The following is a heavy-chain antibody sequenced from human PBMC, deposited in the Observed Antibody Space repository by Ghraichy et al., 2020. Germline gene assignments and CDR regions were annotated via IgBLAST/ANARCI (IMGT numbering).Heavy chain of an antibody. V-gene: IGHV4-4*07. CDR2: IYTSGTT. J-gene: IGHJ4*02. CDR1: GGSISNWA. Sequence: SETLSLTCIVSGGSISNWAWNWIRQPAEKGLEWIGRIYTSGTTSYNPSLKSRVTMSVDTSKNRIFLKLSSVTAADTAIYYCATGGGGFDYWGQGTLVTVSS. D-gene: IGHD2-15*01. CDR3: ATGGGGFDY.